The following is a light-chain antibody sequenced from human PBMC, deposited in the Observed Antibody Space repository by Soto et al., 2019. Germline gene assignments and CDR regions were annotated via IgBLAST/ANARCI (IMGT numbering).Light chain of an antibody. CDR2: DVS. CDR1: SSDVGGYNY. Sequence: QSALTQPASVSGSPGQSITISCTGTSSDVGGYNYVSWYQQHPGKVPKLIISDVSNRPSGFSNRFSGSKSGNTASLTISELHAEDEADYYCSSYTSSSTRVFGGGTKLTVL. CDR3: SSYTSSSTRV. J-gene: IGLJ3*02. V-gene: IGLV2-14*03.